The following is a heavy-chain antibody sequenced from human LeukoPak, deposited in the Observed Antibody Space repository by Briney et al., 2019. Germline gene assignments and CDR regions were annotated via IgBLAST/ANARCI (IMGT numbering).Heavy chain of an antibody. CDR1: GGSISSSSYY. Sequence: SETLSLTCTVSGGSISSSSYYWGWIRQPPGKGLEWIGSIYYSGSTYYNPSLKSRVTISVDTSKNQFSLKLSSVTAADTAVYYCARAGGGNTAMDLDYWGQGTLVTVSS. CDR3: ARAGGGNTAMDLDY. D-gene: IGHD5-18*01. J-gene: IGHJ4*02. CDR2: IYYSGST. V-gene: IGHV4-39*07.